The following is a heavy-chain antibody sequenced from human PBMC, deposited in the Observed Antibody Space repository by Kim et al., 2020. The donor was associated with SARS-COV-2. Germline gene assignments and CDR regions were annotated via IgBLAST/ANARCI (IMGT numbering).Heavy chain of an antibody. CDR3: ARGGDYYGSGSYLDY. CDR2: ISAYNGNT. V-gene: IGHV1-18*01. D-gene: IGHD3-10*01. CDR1: GYTFTSYG. J-gene: IGHJ4*02. Sequence: ASVKVSCKASGYTFTSYGISWVRQAPGQGLEWMGWISAYNGNTNYVQKLQGRVTMTTDTSTSTAYMELRSLSSDDTAVYYCARGGDYYGSGSYLDYWGQGTLVTVSS.